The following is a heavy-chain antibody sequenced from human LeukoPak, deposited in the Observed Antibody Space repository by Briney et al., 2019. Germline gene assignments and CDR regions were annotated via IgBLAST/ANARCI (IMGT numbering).Heavy chain of an antibody. D-gene: IGHD4-11*01. Sequence: GGSLRLSCAASGFTFASYAMRWVRQAPGRGLEWVSSITNNGDTTYYADSVKGRFTISRDNSKNTLYLQMNSLRAEDTALYYCADSNYWYPVDYWGQGTLVTVSS. V-gene: IGHV3-23*01. J-gene: IGHJ4*02. CDR3: ADSNYWYPVDY. CDR2: ITNNGDTT. CDR1: GFTFASYA.